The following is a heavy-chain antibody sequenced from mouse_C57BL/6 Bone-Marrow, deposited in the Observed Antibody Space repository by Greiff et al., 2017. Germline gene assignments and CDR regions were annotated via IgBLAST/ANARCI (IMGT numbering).Heavy chain of an antibody. V-gene: IGHV1-18*01. CDR2: INPNNGGT. D-gene: IGHD2-5*01. CDR1: GYTFTDYN. J-gene: IGHJ3*01. Sequence: EVKLQESGPELVKPGASVKIPCKASGYTFTDYNMDWVKQSHGKSLEWIGDINPNNGGTIYNQKFKGKATLTVDKSSSTAYMELRSLTSEDTAVYYCARKGYREYSIWFAYWGQGTLVTVSA. CDR3: ARKGYREYSIWFAY.